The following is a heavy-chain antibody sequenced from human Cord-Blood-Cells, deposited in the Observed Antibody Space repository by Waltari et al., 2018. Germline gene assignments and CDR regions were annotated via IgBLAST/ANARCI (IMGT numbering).Heavy chain of an antibody. CDR2: INSDGSST. J-gene: IGHJ3*02. Sequence: EVQLVESGGGLVQPGGSLRLSCVASGFTFSSYWMHWVRQAAGKGLGWVSRINSDGSSTSYADSVKGRFTISRDNAKNTLYLQMNSLRAEDTAVYYCARDGRDKGAFDIWGQGTMVTDSS. CDR3: ARDGRDKGAFDI. V-gene: IGHV3-74*01. CDR1: GFTFSSYW. D-gene: IGHD1-1*01.